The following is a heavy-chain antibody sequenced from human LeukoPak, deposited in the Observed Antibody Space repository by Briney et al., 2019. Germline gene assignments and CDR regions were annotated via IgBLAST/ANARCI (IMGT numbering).Heavy chain of an antibody. CDR3: ATSSGAPGNM. CDR1: GVYW. D-gene: IGHD2-8*02. V-gene: IGHV3-7*01. Sequence: GSLRLSCAVPGVYWMSWVRQAPGKGLEWVANINQDGSVIYYVDSVKGRFTISRDNAKNSLYLQMNSLRAEDTGVYYCATSSGAPGNMWGQGTLVTVSS. CDR2: INQDGSVI. J-gene: IGHJ4*02.